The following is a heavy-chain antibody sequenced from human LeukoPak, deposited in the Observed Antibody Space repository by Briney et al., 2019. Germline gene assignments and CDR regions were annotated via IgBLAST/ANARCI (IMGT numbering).Heavy chain of an antibody. CDR1: GGSISSYY. V-gene: IGHV4-4*07. CDR2: IYTSGST. J-gene: IGHJ3*02. Sequence: PSETLSLTCTVSGGSISSYYWSWIRQPAGKGLEWIGRIYTSGSTNYNPSLKSRVTMSVDTSKNQFSLKLSSVTAADTAVYYCASAFSSSWGTDAFDIWGQGTMVTVSS. D-gene: IGHD6-13*01. CDR3: ASAFSSSWGTDAFDI.